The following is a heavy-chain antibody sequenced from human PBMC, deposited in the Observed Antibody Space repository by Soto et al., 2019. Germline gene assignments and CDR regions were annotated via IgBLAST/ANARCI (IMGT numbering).Heavy chain of an antibody. CDR2: ISYDGSNK. J-gene: IGHJ4*02. CDR3: ARDLDSSGWAAYYFDY. V-gene: IGHV3-30-3*01. CDR1: GFTFSSYA. D-gene: IGHD6-19*01. Sequence: HPGGSLRLSCAASGFTFSSYAMHWVRQAPGKGLEWVAVISYDGSNKYYADSVKGRFTISRDNSKNTLYLQMNSLRAEDTAVYYCARDLDSSGWAAYYFDYWGQGTLVTVSS.